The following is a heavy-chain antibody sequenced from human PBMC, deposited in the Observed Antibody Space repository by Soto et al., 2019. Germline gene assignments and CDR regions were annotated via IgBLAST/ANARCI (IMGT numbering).Heavy chain of an antibody. V-gene: IGHV3-11*01. CDR1: GFTFSDYY. Sequence: GGSLRLSCAASGFTFSDYYMSWIRQAPGKGLEWVSYISSSGSTIYYADSVKGRFTISRDNAKNSLYLQMNSLRAEDTAVYYCARDVRDIVATKKDYYYYYYMDVWGKGTTVTVSS. J-gene: IGHJ6*03. CDR2: ISSSGSTI. CDR3: ARDVRDIVATKKDYYYYYYMDV. D-gene: IGHD5-12*01.